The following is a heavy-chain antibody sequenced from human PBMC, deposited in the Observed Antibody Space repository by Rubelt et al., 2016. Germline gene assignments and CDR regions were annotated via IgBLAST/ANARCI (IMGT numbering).Heavy chain of an antibody. Sequence: EVQLVESGGGLVQPGGSLRLSCVASGLSFSSYWISWVRQAPGKGLEWVSYISDTGTTIYYADSVKGRFTISRDNVKNSLYLRMKSLRAEDTAVDYWAREWVYSGHANAWGQGTLVTVSS. J-gene: IGHJ5*02. V-gene: IGHV3-48*04. CDR3: AREWVYSGHANA. CDR1: GLSFSSYW. D-gene: IGHD5-12*01. CDR2: ISDTGTTI.